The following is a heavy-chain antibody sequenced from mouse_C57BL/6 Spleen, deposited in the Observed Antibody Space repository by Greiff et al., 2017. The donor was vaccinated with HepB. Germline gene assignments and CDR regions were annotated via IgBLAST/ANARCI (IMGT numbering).Heavy chain of an antibody. Sequence: EVQLQQSGPELVKPGDSVKISCKASGYSFTGYFMNWVMQSHGKSLEWIGRINPYNGDTFYNQKFKGKATLTVDKSSSTAHMELRSLTSEDSAVYYCARPYGNYLYYFDYWGQGTTLTVSS. D-gene: IGHD2-1*01. CDR3: ARPYGNYLYYFDY. J-gene: IGHJ2*01. CDR1: GYSFTGYF. CDR2: INPYNGDT. V-gene: IGHV1-20*01.